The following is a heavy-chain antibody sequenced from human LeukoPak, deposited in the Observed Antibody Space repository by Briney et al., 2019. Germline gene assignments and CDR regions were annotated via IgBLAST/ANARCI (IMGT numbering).Heavy chain of an antibody. CDR3: ARSPRGYSYASGDY. CDR2: IKQDGSEK. V-gene: IGHV3-7*02. CDR1: GFTFSIYW. D-gene: IGHD5-18*01. J-gene: IGHJ4*02. Sequence: PGGSLRLSCAASGFTFSIYWMSCVRQAPRKGLEWVANIKQDGSEKYYVDSVKGRFTISIDNDKNSLYLQMNSLRAKDTAVYYCARSPRGYSYASGDYWGQGTLVTVSS.